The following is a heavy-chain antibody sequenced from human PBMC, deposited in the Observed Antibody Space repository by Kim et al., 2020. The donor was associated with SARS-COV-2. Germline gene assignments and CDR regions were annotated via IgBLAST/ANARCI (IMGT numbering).Heavy chain of an antibody. J-gene: IGHJ6*02. V-gene: IGHV4-34*01. CDR1: GGSFSGYY. CDR3: ARGTVTALFYYYYGMDV. CDR2: INHSGST. D-gene: IGHD4-17*01. Sequence: SETLSLTCAVYGGSFSGYYWSWIRQPPGKGLEWIGEINHSGSTNYNPSLKSRVTISVDTSKNQFSLKLSSVTAADTAVYYCARGTVTALFYYYYGMDVWGQGTTVTVSS.